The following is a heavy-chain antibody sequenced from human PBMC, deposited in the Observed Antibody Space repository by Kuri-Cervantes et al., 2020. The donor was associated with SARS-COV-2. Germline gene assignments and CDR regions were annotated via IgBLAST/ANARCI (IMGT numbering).Heavy chain of an antibody. D-gene: IGHD2-2*01. Sequence: SETLSLTCTVSGGSISSYYWSWIRQPPGKGLEWLGYIYYSGSTNYNPSLKSRVTISVDTSKNQFSLKLSSVTAADTAVYYCARDSPAYCSSTSCYFFDYWGQGTLVTVSS. J-gene: IGHJ4*02. CDR1: GGSISSYY. CDR3: ARDSPAYCSSTSCYFFDY. CDR2: IYYSGST. V-gene: IGHV4-59*01.